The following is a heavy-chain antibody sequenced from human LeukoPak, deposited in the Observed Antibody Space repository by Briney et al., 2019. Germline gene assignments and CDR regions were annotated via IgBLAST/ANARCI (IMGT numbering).Heavy chain of an antibody. CDR3: VASSYYYDSSGYYYDIDY. CDR1: GGTFSSYA. CDR2: IIPIFGTA. J-gene: IGHJ4*02. D-gene: IGHD3-22*01. Sequence: SVKVSCKASGGTFSSYAISWVRQAPGQGLEWMGGIIPIFGTANYAQKFQGRVTITADESTSTAYMELSSLRSEDTAVYYCVASSYYYDSSGYYYDIDYWGQGTLVTVSS. V-gene: IGHV1-69*13.